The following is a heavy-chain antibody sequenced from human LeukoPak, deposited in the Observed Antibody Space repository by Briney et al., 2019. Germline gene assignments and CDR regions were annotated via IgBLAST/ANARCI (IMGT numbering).Heavy chain of an antibody. Sequence: SETLSLTCTVSGGSISSRSYYWGWIRQPPGKGLEWIGIIYYSGSTYSNPSLRSRVTISVDTSKNQFSLKLSSVTAADTAVYYCARGGYRSGWDYFDYWGQGTLVTVSS. J-gene: IGHJ4*02. CDR2: IYYSGST. CDR1: GGSISSRSYY. D-gene: IGHD6-19*01. V-gene: IGHV4-39*01. CDR3: ARGGYRSGWDYFDY.